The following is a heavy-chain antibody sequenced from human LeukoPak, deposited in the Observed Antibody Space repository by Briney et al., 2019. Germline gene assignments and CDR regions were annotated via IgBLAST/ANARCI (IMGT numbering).Heavy chain of an antibody. CDR3: ARDWALRNGFDT. V-gene: IGHV1-18*01. J-gene: IGHJ3*02. Sequence: GASVKVSSRASGYTFSNYGISWGRQAPGQGLEWMAWISPYNGNTNYAQKFQDRVTMTTDRSTSTADMELRSLRSDDTAVYYCARDWALRNGFDTWGQGTMVTVSS. CDR1: GYTFSNYG. CDR2: ISPYNGNT. D-gene: IGHD1-26*01.